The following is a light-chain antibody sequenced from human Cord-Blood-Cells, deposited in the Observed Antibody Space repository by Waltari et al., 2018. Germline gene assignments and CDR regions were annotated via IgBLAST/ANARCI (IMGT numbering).Light chain of an antibody. Sequence: EIVLTQSPATLSLSPGERANLSCRASQSVSSYLAWYQQKPGQAPRLLIYDASNSATGIPARFSGSGSGTDFTLTISSLEPEDFAVYYGQQRSNFLTFGGGTKVEIK. J-gene: IGKJ4*01. CDR2: DAS. CDR1: QSVSSY. V-gene: IGKV3-11*01. CDR3: QQRSNFLT.